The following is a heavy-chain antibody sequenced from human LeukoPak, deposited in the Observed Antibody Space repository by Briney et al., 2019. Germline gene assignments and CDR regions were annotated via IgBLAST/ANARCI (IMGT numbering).Heavy chain of an antibody. CDR1: GGSISSGGYY. CDR2: IYYTGST. V-gene: IGHV4-31*03. J-gene: IGHJ4*02. Sequence: SQTPSLTCTVSGGSISSGGYYWSWIRQHPGKGLEWIGYIYYTGSTSYNPSLKSRLTISVDTSKNQFSLKLTSVTAADTAVYFCARASGRRGYSGYEFGYWGQGTLVTVSS. CDR3: ARASGRRGYSGYEFGY. D-gene: IGHD5-12*01.